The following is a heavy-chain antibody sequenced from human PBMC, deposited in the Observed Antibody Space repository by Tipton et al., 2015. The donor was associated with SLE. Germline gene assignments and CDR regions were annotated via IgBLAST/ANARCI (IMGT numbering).Heavy chain of an antibody. J-gene: IGHJ1*01. CDR3: AGYSGRGNFQH. V-gene: IGHV3-64D*06. CDR1: GFTFSSYA. Sequence: SLRLSCSASGFTFSSYAMHWVRQAPGKGLEYVSAISSNGGSTYYADSVKGRFTISRDNSKNTLYLQMSSLRAEDTAVYYCAGYSGRGNFQHWGQGTLVTVSS. CDR2: ISSNGGST. D-gene: IGHD1-26*01.